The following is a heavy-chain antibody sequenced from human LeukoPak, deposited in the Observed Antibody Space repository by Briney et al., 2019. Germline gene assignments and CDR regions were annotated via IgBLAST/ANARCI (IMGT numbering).Heavy chain of an antibody. CDR3: ARRYYYGSGTFNWFDP. V-gene: IGHV4-34*01. Sequence: SETLSLTCAVYGGSFSGYYWSWIRQPPGKGLEWIGEINHSGSTNYNPSLKSRVTISVDTSKNQFSLKLSSVTAADTAVNYCARRYYYGSGTFNWFDPWGQGTLVTVSS. D-gene: IGHD3-10*01. J-gene: IGHJ5*02. CDR2: INHSGST. CDR1: GGSFSGYY.